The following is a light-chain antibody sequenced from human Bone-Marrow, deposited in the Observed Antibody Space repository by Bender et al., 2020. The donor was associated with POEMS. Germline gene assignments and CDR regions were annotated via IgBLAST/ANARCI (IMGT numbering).Light chain of an antibody. CDR2: EDN. Sequence: NFILTQPHSVSESPGKTVTISCTRSSGSIASNYVQWYQQRPGSSHRNVIYEDNQRPSGVPDRFSGSIDSSSNSASLTISGLKTEDEAAYFCQSYHGSGVVFGGGTMLTVL. J-gene: IGLJ2*01. CDR1: SGSIASNY. CDR3: QSYHGSGVV. V-gene: IGLV6-57*01.